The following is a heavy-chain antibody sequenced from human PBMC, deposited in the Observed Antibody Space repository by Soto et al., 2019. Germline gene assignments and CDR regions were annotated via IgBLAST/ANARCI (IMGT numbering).Heavy chain of an antibody. V-gene: IGHV4-34*01. CDR2: INHNGNA. Sequence: QVQLQQWGAGLLKPSETLSLTCAVYGESLSASYWSWIRQPPGKGLEWIGDINHNGNADYNPSLKSRLCISIXXSGNQFSLNLISVTAADTAVYYCARRTRITMIVVPYTWFDPWGQGTLVTVSS. CDR3: ARRTRITMIVVPYTWFDP. D-gene: IGHD3-22*01. CDR1: GESLSASY. J-gene: IGHJ5*02.